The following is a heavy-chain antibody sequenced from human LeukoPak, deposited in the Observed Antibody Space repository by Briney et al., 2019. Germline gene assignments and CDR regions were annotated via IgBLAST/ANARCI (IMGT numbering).Heavy chain of an antibody. CDR1: GFTFSSYA. V-gene: IGHV3-53*01. D-gene: IGHD3-16*01. CDR2: IYSAGST. Sequence: GVLRLSCAASGFTFSSYAMSWVRQAPGKGLEWVSFIYSAGSTHYSDSVKGRFTISIDNSKNTLYLQMNSLRAEDTAVYYCARRAGAYTHPYDYWGQGTLVTVS. CDR3: ARRAGAYTHPYDY. J-gene: IGHJ4*02.